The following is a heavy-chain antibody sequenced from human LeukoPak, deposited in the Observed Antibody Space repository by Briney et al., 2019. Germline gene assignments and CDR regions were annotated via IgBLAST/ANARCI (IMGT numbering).Heavy chain of an antibody. J-gene: IGHJ6*03. CDR1: GFTFSSYD. Sequence: GGSLRLSCAASGFTFSSYDMHWVRQATGKGLEWVSAIGTAGDTYYPGSVKGRFTISRENAKNSLYLQMNSLRAGDTAVYYCARGTMVRGPMDVWGKGTTVTISS. D-gene: IGHD3-10*01. CDR3: ARGTMVRGPMDV. CDR2: IGTAGDT. V-gene: IGHV3-13*01.